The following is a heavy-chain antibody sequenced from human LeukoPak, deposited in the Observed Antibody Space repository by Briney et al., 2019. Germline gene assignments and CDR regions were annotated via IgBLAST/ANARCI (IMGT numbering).Heavy chain of an antibody. J-gene: IGHJ5*02. V-gene: IGHV1-8*02. D-gene: IGHD6-19*01. CDR2: MNPNSGNT. CDR3: ARIAVAAGDNWFDP. CDR1: GYTFTSYD. Sequence: GASVKVSCKASGYTFTSYDINWVRQATGQGLEWMGWMNPNSGNTGYAQKFQGRVTMTRDTSISTAYMELSRLRSDDTAVYYCARIAVAAGDNWFDPWGQGTLVTVSS.